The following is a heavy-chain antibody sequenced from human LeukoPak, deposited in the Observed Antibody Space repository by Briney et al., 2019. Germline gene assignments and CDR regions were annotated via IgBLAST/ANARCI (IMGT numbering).Heavy chain of an antibody. CDR1: GFTFSSHG. Sequence: GGSLRLSCAASGFTFSSHGMSWVRQAPGKGLEWVSFIYSGGNTYYADSVKGRFTISRDNSKNTVHLQMDSLRAEDTAMYYCARRAGDYSHPYDYWGQGTLVTVSS. V-gene: IGHV3-53*01. CDR2: IYSGGNT. CDR3: ARRAGDYSHPYDY. D-gene: IGHD3-22*01. J-gene: IGHJ4*02.